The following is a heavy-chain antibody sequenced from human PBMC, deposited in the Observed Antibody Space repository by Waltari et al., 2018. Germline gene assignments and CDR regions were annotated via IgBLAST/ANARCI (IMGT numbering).Heavy chain of an antibody. J-gene: IGHJ4*02. V-gene: IGHV1-69*05. Sequence: QVQLVQSGAEVKKPGSSVTVSCKASGGTFSSYAISWVRQAPGQGLEWMGGIIPIFGTANYAQKFQGRVTITTDESTSTAYMELSSLRSEDTAVYYCARGFAPFDCSSTSCYAHWGQGTLVTVSS. CDR2: IIPIFGTA. CDR1: GGTFSSYA. D-gene: IGHD2-2*01. CDR3: ARGFAPFDCSSTSCYAH.